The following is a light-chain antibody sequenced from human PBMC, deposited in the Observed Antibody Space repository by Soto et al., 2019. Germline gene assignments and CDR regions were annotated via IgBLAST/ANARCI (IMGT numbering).Light chain of an antibody. CDR1: SSNLGAGHN. CDR2: SDT. Sequence: QSVLTQPPSVSGAPGQGVAISCTGTSSNLGAGHNVHWYQQLPGTVPKLLIYSDTNRPSGVPDRFSASKSGTSAVLAITGLQAEDEADYFCQSYDNSLNGVVFGGGTKVTVL. CDR3: QSYDNSLNGVV. J-gene: IGLJ3*02. V-gene: IGLV1-40*01.